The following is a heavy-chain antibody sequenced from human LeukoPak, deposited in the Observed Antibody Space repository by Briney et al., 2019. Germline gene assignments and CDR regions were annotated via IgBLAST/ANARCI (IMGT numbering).Heavy chain of an antibody. CDR3: ARSELAFDI. CDR1: GFTVSNSY. J-gene: IGHJ3*02. D-gene: IGHD1-26*01. CDR2: IYGGGTT. Sequence: GGSLRLSCAASGFTVSNSYMNWVRQAPGKVLEWVSAIYGGGTTYYADSVKGRFTISRDTSKNTLYLQMNSLRAEDTAVYYCARSELAFDIWGQGTMVTVSS. V-gene: IGHV3-66*01.